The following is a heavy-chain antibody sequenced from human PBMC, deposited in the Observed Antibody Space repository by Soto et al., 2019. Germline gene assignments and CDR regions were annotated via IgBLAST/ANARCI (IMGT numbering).Heavy chain of an antibody. J-gene: IGHJ1*01. CDR2: ISGSGGST. CDR1: GFTFSSYA. CDR3: AKDWLAVRGETATD. D-gene: IGHD3-10*01. V-gene: IGHV3-23*01. Sequence: EVQLLESGGGLVQPGGSLRLSCAASGFTFSSYAMSWVRQAPGKGLEWVSAISGSGGSTYYADSVKGRFTIPRDNSKNPLYQQLDSWRAEDTAVYYCAKDWLAVRGETATDWSQGTLVTVSS.